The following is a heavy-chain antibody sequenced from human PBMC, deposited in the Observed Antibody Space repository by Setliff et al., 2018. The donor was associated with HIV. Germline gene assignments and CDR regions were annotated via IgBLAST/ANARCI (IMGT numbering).Heavy chain of an antibody. CDR3: ARALYGEYGGDLNWLDP. CDR2: INTNSGSP. J-gene: IGHJ5*02. Sequence: ASVKVSCKASGYTFTNYYIHWVRQAPGQGLEWMGWINTNSGSPTYAQAFTGRFVFSVDTSVTTAYLQISGLKADDTAVYYCARALYGEYGGDLNWLDPWGQGTLVTVSS. V-gene: IGHV7-4-1*02. D-gene: IGHD4-17*01. CDR1: GYTFTNYY.